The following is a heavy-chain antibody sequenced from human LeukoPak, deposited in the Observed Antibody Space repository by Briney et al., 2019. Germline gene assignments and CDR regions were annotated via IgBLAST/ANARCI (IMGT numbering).Heavy chain of an antibody. J-gene: IGHJ4*02. Sequence: LRLSCTASGFTFGDHAMSWIRQPPGKGLEWIGEINHSGSTNYNPSLKSRVTISVDTSKNQFSLKLSSVTAADTAVYYCARGPCLWASCYRRFDYWGQGTLVTVSS. CDR1: GFTFGDHA. CDR2: INHSGST. CDR3: ARGPCLWASCYRRFDY. D-gene: IGHD2-2*02. V-gene: IGHV4-34*01.